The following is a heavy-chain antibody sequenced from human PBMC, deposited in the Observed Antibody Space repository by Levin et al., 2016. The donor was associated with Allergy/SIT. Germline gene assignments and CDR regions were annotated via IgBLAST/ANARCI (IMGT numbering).Heavy chain of an antibody. J-gene: IGHJ4*02. CDR3: ARVDSKQWLVREVDY. CDR2: INWNGGST. Sequence: GGSLRLSCAASGFTFDDYGMSWVRQAPGKGLEWVSGINWNGGSTGYADSVKGRFTISRDNAKKSLYLQMNSLRAEDTALYYCARVDSKQWLVREVDYWGQGTLVTVSS. V-gene: IGHV3-20*04. D-gene: IGHD6-19*01. CDR1: GFTFDDYG.